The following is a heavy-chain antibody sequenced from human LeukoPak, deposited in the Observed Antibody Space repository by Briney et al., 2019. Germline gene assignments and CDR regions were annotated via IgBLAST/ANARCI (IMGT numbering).Heavy chain of an antibody. CDR3: ARVSSYGSGSYYHYYFDY. Sequence: PGGSLRLSCAASGFTVSSNYMSWVRQAPGKGLEWVSVIYSGGTTSYADSVKGRFTISRDNSKNTLFLQPNSLRAEDTAVYYCARVSSYGSGSYYHYYFDYWGQGTLVTVSS. V-gene: IGHV3-53*01. D-gene: IGHD3-10*01. CDR2: IYSGGTT. J-gene: IGHJ4*02. CDR1: GFTVSSNY.